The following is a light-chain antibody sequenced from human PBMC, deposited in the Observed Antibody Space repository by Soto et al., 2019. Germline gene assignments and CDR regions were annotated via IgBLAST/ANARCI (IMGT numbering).Light chain of an antibody. CDR1: GSDVGGYKY. V-gene: IGLV2-14*01. CDR3: SSYASSNPFV. J-gene: IGLJ1*01. CDR2: DVS. Sequence: QSALTQPASVSGSPGQSITISCTGTGSDVGGYKYVSWYQQLPGKAPKLMIYDVSYRPSGVSDRFSGSKSGNTASLIISGLQAEDEADYYCSSYASSNPFVFGTGTKVTVL.